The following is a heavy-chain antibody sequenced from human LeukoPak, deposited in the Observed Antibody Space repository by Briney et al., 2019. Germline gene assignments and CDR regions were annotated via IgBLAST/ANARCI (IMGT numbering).Heavy chain of an antibody. J-gene: IGHJ4*02. CDR1: GGSISSGGYY. V-gene: IGHV4-31*03. Sequence: TSETLSLTCTVSGGSISSGGYYWSWIRPPPGKGREWFGYIYYSGSTYYNPSLKSRVTISVDTSKNQFSLKLSSVTAADTAVYYCARVNSSSWYYSDYWGQGTLVTVST. CDR3: ARVNSSSWYYSDY. CDR2: IYYSGST. D-gene: IGHD6-13*01.